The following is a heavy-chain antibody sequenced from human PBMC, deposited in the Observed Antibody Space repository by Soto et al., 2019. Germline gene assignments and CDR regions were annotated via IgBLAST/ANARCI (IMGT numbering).Heavy chain of an antibody. CDR3: ARLPYPYYCDSSGHRGADY. CDR2: IYYSGST. Sequence: SETLSLTCTVSGGSISSYYWSWIRQPPGKGLEWIGYIYYSGSTNYSPSLKSRVTISVDTSKNQFSLKLSSVTAADTAVYYCARLPYPYYCDSSGHRGADYWGQGTLVTVSS. CDR1: GGSISSYY. D-gene: IGHD3-22*01. J-gene: IGHJ4*02. V-gene: IGHV4-59*08.